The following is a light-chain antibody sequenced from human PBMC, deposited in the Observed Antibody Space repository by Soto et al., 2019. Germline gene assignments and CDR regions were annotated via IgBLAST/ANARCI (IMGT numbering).Light chain of an antibody. CDR1: RNINRK. Sequence: EIVMTQSPATLSVSPGERATLSCRASRNINRKLAWYQQKPGQAPRLLISGASTRATGIPARFSGSGSGTEFTLTNSRLQSEDFAVYYCQQYYDYPPLIFGGGTKVEIK. CDR3: QQYYDYPPLI. V-gene: IGKV3-15*01. J-gene: IGKJ4*01. CDR2: GAS.